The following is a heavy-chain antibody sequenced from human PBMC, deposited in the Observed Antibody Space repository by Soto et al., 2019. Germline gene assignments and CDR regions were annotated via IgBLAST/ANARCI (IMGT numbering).Heavy chain of an antibody. J-gene: IGHJ4*02. D-gene: IGHD3-9*01. V-gene: IGHV4-59*01. CDR1: GGSISSYY. Sequence: PSETLSLTCTVSGGSISSYYWSWIRQPPGKGLEWIGYIYYSGSTNYNPSLKSRVTISVDTSKNQFSLKLSSVTAADTAVYYCARGRHYDILTGYSFYYFDYWGQGTLVTVSS. CDR2: IYYSGST. CDR3: ARGRHYDILTGYSFYYFDY.